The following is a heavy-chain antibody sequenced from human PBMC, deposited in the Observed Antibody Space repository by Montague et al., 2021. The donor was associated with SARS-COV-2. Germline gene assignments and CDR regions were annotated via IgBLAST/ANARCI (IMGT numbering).Heavy chain of an antibody. CDR1: GASVASGNFY. CDR2: MYYTGHS. CDR3: ARSRANVPSRPGFDY. D-gene: IGHD6-6*01. Sequence: SETLSLTCTVSGASVASGNFYWSWIRQPPGKGLEWIGYMYYTGHSNYNPSLESRVTMPVDPSKNQFSLTLTSVTAADTAVYYCARSRANVPSRPGFDYWDQGALVTVSS. V-gene: IGHV4-61*01. J-gene: IGHJ4*02.